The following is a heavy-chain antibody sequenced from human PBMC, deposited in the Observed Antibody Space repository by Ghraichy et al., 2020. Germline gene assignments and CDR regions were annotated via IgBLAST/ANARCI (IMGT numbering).Heavy chain of an antibody. Sequence: SLNISCAASGFTFSSYGMHWVRQAPGKGLEWVAVISYDGSNKYYADSVKGRFTISRDNSKNTLYLQMNSLRAEDTAVYYCAKDGDTAMAAWGQGTLVTVSS. CDR2: ISYDGSNK. V-gene: IGHV3-30*18. CDR3: AKDGDTAMAA. D-gene: IGHD5-18*01. CDR1: GFTFSSYG. J-gene: IGHJ5*02.